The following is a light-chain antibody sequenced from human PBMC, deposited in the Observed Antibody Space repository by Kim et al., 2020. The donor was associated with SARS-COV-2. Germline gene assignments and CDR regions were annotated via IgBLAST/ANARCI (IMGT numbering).Light chain of an antibody. V-gene: IGLV2-11*03. Sequence: GQSVTITCTGTSSDVGVYDLVSWYQQHPGKAPKLMICDVSNRPSGVPDRFSGSKSGNTASLTISGLQADDEADYYCCSYAGSYTWVFGGGTQLTVL. CDR2: DVS. J-gene: IGLJ3*02. CDR3: CSYAGSYTWV. CDR1: SSDVGVYDL.